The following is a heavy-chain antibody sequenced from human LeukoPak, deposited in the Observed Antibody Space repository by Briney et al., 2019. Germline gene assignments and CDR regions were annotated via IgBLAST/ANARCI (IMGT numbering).Heavy chain of an antibody. CDR2: ISSSSSYI. CDR3: ARGSEWELLSCDY. CDR1: GFTFSRYS. V-gene: IGHV3-21*01. D-gene: IGHD1-26*01. J-gene: IGHJ4*02. Sequence: GGSLRLSCAASGFTFSRYSMNWVRQAPGKGLEWVSSISSSSSYIYYADSVKGRFTISRDNAKNSLYLQMNSLRAEDTAVYYCARGSEWELLSCDYWGQGTLVTVSS.